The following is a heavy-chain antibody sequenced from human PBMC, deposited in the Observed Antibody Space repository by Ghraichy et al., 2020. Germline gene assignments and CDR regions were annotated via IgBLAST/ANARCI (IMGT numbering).Heavy chain of an antibody. CDR3: ASTSVELSYYYYGMDV. J-gene: IGHJ6*02. Sequence: SETLSLTCAVYGGSFSGYYWSWIRQPPGKGLEWIGEINHSGSTNYNPSLKSRVTISVDTSKNQFSLKLSSVTAADTAVYYCASTSVELSYYYYGMDVWGQGTTVTVSS. V-gene: IGHV4-34*01. CDR1: GGSFSGYY. D-gene: IGHD3-16*02. CDR2: INHSGST.